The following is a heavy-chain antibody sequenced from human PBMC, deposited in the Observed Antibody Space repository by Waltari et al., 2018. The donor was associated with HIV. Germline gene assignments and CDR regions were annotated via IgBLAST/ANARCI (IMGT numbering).Heavy chain of an antibody. CDR3: ATPPTSIVGATFAFDI. D-gene: IGHD1-26*01. V-gene: IGHV5-51*01. CDR2: IYPGDSDT. Sequence: EVQLVQSGAEVKKPGESLKISCKGSGYSFTSYWIGWVRQMPGKGLEWMGIIYPGDSDTRYSPSFQGQVTISADKSISTAYLQWSSLKASDTAMYYCATPPTSIVGATFAFDIWGQGTMVTVSS. CDR1: GYSFTSYW. J-gene: IGHJ3*02.